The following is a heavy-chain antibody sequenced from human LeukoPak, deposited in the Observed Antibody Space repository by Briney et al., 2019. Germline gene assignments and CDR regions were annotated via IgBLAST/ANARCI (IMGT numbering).Heavy chain of an antibody. Sequence: GGSLRLSCAASGFTFSSYWMNWVRQAPGKGLEWVASINQDGSEKYYLDSVKGRFTISRDNAKNSLYLQMNSLRAEDTALCYCAKAYYGSGPDAFDIWGQGTVVTVSS. CDR3: AKAYYGSGPDAFDI. V-gene: IGHV3-7*03. CDR1: GFTFSSYW. D-gene: IGHD3-10*01. J-gene: IGHJ3*02. CDR2: INQDGSEK.